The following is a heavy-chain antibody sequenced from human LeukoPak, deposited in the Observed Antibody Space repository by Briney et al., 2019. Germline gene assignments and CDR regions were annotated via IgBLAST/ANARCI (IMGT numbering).Heavy chain of an antibody. V-gene: IGHV1-2*02. CDR3: ARGRAYYDILTGYYTGDY. D-gene: IGHD3-9*01. CDR1: RYTFTGYY. J-gene: IGHJ4*02. CDR2: INPNRGGT. Sequence: ASVKVSCKASRYTFTGYYMHWVRQAPGQGLEWMGWINPNRGGTNYAQKFQGRVTMTRDTSISTAYMELSRLRSDDTAVYYCARGRAYYDILTGYYTGDYWGQGTLVTVSS.